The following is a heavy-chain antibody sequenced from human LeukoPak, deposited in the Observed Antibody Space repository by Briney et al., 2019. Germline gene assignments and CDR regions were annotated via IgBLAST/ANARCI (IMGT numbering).Heavy chain of an antibody. D-gene: IGHD3-22*01. CDR1: GGTFSSYA. CDR3: ARTAETIYYYDSSGYEPTFDY. Sequence: AASVKVSCKASGGTFSSYAISWVRQAPGQGLEWMGGIIPIFGTANYAQKFQGRVTITTDESTSTAYMELSSLRSEDTAVYYCARTAETIYYYDSSGYEPTFDYWDQGTLVTVSS. V-gene: IGHV1-69*05. J-gene: IGHJ4*02. CDR2: IIPIFGTA.